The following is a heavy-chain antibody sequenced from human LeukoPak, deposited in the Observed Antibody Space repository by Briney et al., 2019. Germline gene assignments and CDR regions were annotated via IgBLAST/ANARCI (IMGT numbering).Heavy chain of an antibody. CDR3: ARGPYASGRYYWLDP. J-gene: IGHJ5*02. Sequence: PSETLSLTCAVYGGSFSGYYWSWIRQPPGKGLEWIGEINHSGSTNYNPSLKSRVTISVDTSKNQFSLKLSSVTAADTAVYYCARGPYASGRYYWLDPWGQGTLVTVSS. CDR2: INHSGST. CDR1: GGSFSGYY. D-gene: IGHD3-10*01. V-gene: IGHV4-34*01.